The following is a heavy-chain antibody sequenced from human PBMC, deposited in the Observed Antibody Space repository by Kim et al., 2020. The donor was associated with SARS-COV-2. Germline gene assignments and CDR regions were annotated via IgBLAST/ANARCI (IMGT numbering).Heavy chain of an antibody. CDR1: GFTFGTYP. Sequence: GGSLRLSCTASGFTFGTYPMSWFRQAPGKGLEWIGFIRTTASGGATAYAPSVKGRFTISSDDSKSTAYLQMNSLKTEDSAVYYCSGNIWNYWGQGTLVTVSS. J-gene: IGHJ4*02. CDR2: IRTTASGGAT. V-gene: IGHV3-49*03. CDR3: SGNIWNY. D-gene: IGHD1-20*01.